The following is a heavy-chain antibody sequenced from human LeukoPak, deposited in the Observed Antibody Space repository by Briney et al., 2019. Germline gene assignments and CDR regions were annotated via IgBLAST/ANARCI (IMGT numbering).Heavy chain of an antibody. Sequence: ASVKVSCKASGYTFISYGISWVRQAPGQGLEWMGWISAYNGNTNYAQKLQGRVTMTTDTSTSTAYMELRSLRSDDTAVYYCARYIGSIWHQLSLLDPPCDYWGQGTLVTVSS. CDR3: ARYIGSIWHQLSLLDPPCDY. J-gene: IGHJ4*02. D-gene: IGHD6-13*01. CDR2: ISAYNGNT. CDR1: GYTFISYG. V-gene: IGHV1-18*01.